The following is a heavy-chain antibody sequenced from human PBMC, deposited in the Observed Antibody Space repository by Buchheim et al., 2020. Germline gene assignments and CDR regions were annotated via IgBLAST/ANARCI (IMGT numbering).Heavy chain of an antibody. J-gene: IGHJ6*02. D-gene: IGHD4-11*01. CDR1: GGSINRGGYY. V-gene: IGHV4-31*03. Sequence: QMQLQESGPGLVKPLQTLSLTCTVSGGSINRGGYYWSWIRQHSVRGLEWIGYIYYTGATYCSTSLKSRVSISVDLSKNPFSLRVNSVTAADTAVYFCARDGYNNFGEYFAMDVWGQGT. CDR3: ARDGYNNFGEYFAMDV. CDR2: IYYTGAT.